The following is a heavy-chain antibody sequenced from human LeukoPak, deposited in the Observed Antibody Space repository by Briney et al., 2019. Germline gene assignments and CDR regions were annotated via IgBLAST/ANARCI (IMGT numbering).Heavy chain of an antibody. CDR3: ARAYRSSWYANWFDP. J-gene: IGHJ5*02. CDR1: GGSISNYD. Sequence: SETLSLACTVSGGSISNYDWSWIRQPAGKGLEWIGRIYTSGSTNYNPSLKSRVTMSEDTSKKQFSLKLSSVTAADTAVYFCARAYRSSWYANWFDPWGQGTLVTVSS. CDR2: IYTSGST. D-gene: IGHD6-13*01. V-gene: IGHV4-4*07.